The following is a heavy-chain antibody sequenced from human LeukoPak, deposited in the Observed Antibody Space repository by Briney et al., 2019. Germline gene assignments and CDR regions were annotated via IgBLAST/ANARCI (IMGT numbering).Heavy chain of an antibody. D-gene: IGHD3-10*01. V-gene: IGHV3-30*02. CDR2: IRYDGSNK. CDR3: AKDRLLWFGELAPSADY. Sequence: PGGSLRLSCAASGFTFSSYGMHWVRQAPGKGLEGVAFIRYDGSNKYYADSVKGRFTISRDNFKNTLYLQMNSLRAEDTAVYYCAKDRLLWFGELAPSADYWGQGTLVTVSS. CDR1: GFTFSSYG. J-gene: IGHJ4*02.